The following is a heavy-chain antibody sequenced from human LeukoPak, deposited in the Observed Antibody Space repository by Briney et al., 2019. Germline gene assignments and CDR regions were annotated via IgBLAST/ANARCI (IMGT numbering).Heavy chain of an antibody. J-gene: IGHJ4*02. D-gene: IGHD2-21*02. CDR3: ARDSRNCGGDCYYDY. CDR1: GGTFSSYT. CDR2: IIPILGIA. Sequence: ASVKVSCTASGGTFSSYTISWVRQAPGQGLEWMGRIIPILGIANYAQKFQGRVTITADKSTSTAYMELSSLRSEDTAVYYCARDSRNCGGDCYYDYWGQGTLVTVSS. V-gene: IGHV1-69*04.